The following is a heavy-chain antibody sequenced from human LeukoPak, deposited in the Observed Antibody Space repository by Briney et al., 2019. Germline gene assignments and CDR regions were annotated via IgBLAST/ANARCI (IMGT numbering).Heavy chain of an antibody. Sequence: ASVKVSCKASGYTFTSYGISWVRQAPGQGLEWMGWISAYNGNTNYAQKLQGRVTMTTDTSTSTAYMELRSLRSEDTAVYYCARVAYSSSWWRTSNRYYYYYMDVWGKGTTVTVSS. CDR3: ARVAYSSSWWRTSNRYYYYYMDV. CDR2: ISAYNGNT. J-gene: IGHJ6*03. V-gene: IGHV1-18*01. D-gene: IGHD6-13*01. CDR1: GYTFTSYG.